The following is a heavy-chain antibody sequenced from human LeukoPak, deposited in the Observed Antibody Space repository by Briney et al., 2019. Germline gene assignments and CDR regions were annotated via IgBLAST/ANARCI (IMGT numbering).Heavy chain of an antibody. D-gene: IGHD3-22*01. CDR2: ISYDGGNK. CDR3: AKAQYSSVFSPFQD. J-gene: IGHJ1*01. CDR1: GFTFSSYA. Sequence: PGGSLRLSCAASGFTFSSYAMHWVRQAPGKGLEWVAVISYDGGNKYYADSVKGRFTISRDNSKNTLYLQMNSLRAEDTAVYYCAKAQYSSVFSPFQDWGQGTLVTDSS. V-gene: IGHV3-30*04.